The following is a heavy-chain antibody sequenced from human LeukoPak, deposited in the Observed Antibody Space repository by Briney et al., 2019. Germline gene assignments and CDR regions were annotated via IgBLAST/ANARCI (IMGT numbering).Heavy chain of an antibody. V-gene: IGHV3-13*01. D-gene: IGHD2-15*01. Sequence: PGGSLRLPCAASGFTFSNYDMHWVRQATGKGLEWVSAFHTAGDTHYSGSVQGRFATSRENDKNSFYLQMNNLRAGYTAMYYCARGSCSSSSCYERLNGLDVWGEGTPVTVSS. CDR2: FHTAGDT. J-gene: IGHJ6*01. CDR1: GFTFSNYD. CDR3: ARGSCSSSSCYERLNGLDV.